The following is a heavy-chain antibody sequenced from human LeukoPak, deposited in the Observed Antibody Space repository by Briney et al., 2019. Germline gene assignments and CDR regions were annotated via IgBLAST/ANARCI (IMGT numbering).Heavy chain of an antibody. CDR2: MNPNSGNT. Sequence: ASVKVSCKASGYTFTSYDINWVRQATGQGLEWMGWMNPNSGNTGYAQKFQGRVTMTRNTPISTAYMELSSLRSEDTAVYYCARGRRITIFGVVITRKPYYYYGMDVWGQGTTVTVSS. CDR3: ARGRRITIFGVVITRKPYYYYGMDV. V-gene: IGHV1-8*01. CDR1: GYTFTSYD. D-gene: IGHD3-3*01. J-gene: IGHJ6*02.